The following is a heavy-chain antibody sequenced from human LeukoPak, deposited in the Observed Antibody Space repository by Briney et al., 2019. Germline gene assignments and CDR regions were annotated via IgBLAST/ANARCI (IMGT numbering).Heavy chain of an antibody. V-gene: IGHV1-69*04. CDR2: IIPILGIA. J-gene: IGHJ3*02. CDR3: ARALIRGDAFDI. D-gene: IGHD3-10*01. Sequence: GASVKVSCKASGDTFSSYDISWVRQAPGQGLEWMGRIIPILGIAKNAQKFQGRVTITADKSTSTAYMELSSLRSEDTAVYYCARALIRGDAFDIWGQGTMVTVSS. CDR1: GDTFSSYD.